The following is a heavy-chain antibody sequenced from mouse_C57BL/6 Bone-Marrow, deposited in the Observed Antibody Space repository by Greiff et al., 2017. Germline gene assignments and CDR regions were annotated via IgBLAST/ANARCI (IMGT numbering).Heavy chain of an antibody. CDR3: ARFRWLLRLYYAMDY. V-gene: IGHV1-80*01. CDR2: IYPGDGDT. D-gene: IGHD2-3*01. CDR1: GYAFSSYW. J-gene: IGHJ4*01. Sequence: VQLQQSGAELVKPGASVKISCKASGYAFSSYWMNWVKQRPGKGLEWIGQIYPGDGDTNYNGKFKGKATLTADKSSSTAYMQLSSLTSEDSAVYFCARFRWLLRLYYAMDYWGQGTSVTVSS.